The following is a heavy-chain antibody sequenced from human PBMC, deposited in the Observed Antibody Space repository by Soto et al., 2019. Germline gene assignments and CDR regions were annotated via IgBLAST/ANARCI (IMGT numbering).Heavy chain of an antibody. Sequence: LRLSCAASGFTFSSYAMSWVRQAPGKGLEWVSAISGSGGSTYYADSVKGRFTISRDNSKNTLYLQMNSLRAEDTAVYYCAKDRRSSGWSSLNYFDYWGQGTLVTVSS. CDR1: GFTFSSYA. V-gene: IGHV3-23*01. CDR2: ISGSGGST. CDR3: AKDRRSSGWSSLNYFDY. J-gene: IGHJ4*02. D-gene: IGHD6-19*01.